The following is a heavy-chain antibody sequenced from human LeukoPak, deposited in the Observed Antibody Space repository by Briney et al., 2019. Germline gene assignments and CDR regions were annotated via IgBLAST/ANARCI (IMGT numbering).Heavy chain of an antibody. CDR1: GYSFTSYW. Sequence: GESLKISCKGSGYSFTSYWIGCVRQMPGKGLEWMGIIYPGDSDTRYSPSFQGQVTISADKSISTAYLQWSSLKASDTAMYYCARQRYSGYDRSGFDYWGQGTLVTVSS. J-gene: IGHJ4*02. D-gene: IGHD5-12*01. V-gene: IGHV5-51*01. CDR2: IYPGDSDT. CDR3: ARQRYSGYDRSGFDY.